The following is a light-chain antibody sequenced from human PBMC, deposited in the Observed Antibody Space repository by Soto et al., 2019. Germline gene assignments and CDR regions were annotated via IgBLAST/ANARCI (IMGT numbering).Light chain of an antibody. V-gene: IGLV3-21*04. J-gene: IGLJ2*01. CDR3: QVWDTNGDHVV. CDR2: YDR. Sequence: SYELSQSPSVSVATGKTAMITCGGNNIGSKSMHWYQQKPGQAPVLVIYYDRDRPSGIPERFSGSNSGDTATLTISRVEAGDEADYYCQVWDTNGDHVVFGGGTQLTVL. CDR1: NIGSKS.